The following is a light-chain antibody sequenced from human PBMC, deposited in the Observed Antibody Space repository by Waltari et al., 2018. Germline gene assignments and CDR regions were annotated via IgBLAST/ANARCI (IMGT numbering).Light chain of an antibody. CDR2: VNRDGSH. V-gene: IGLV4-69*01. Sequence: QLVLTQSPSASASLGASVKLTCTLSSGHSSNVIAWLQEQPGKGPRYLMKVNRDGSHSKGDEIPDRCSGSSSGAGRYLTISSLQSEDEADYYCQTGGHGTWVFGGGTKLTVL. CDR1: SGHSSNV. CDR3: QTGGHGTWV. J-gene: IGLJ3*02.